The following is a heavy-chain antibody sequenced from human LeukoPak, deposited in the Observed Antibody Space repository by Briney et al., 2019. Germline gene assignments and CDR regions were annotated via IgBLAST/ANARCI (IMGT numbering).Heavy chain of an antibody. CDR3: AREDYDDSGAWYFDL. Sequence: SETLSLTCAVSGGSISRSNWWSWVRPPSGKGLEWIGEIYHSGSTNYNPSLKSRVTISVDKSKNQFSLKLSSVTAADTAVYYCAREDYDDSGAWYFDLWGRGTLVTVSS. J-gene: IGHJ2*01. CDR2: IYHSGST. CDR1: GGSISRSNW. V-gene: IGHV4-4*02. D-gene: IGHD3-3*01.